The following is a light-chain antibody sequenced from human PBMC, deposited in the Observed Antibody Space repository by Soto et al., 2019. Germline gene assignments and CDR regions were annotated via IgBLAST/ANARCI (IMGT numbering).Light chain of an antibody. CDR1: QSLLQSNGYNC. Sequence: EIVMTQSPLSLPVTPGEPASISCRSSQSLLQSNGYNCLDWYLQKPGQSPQLLIYLGSNRASGVPDRFSGSGSGTDFTLKISRVEAEDVGVYYFMQALQSPLTFGGGTKVEIK. J-gene: IGKJ4*01. V-gene: IGKV2-28*01. CDR3: MQALQSPLT. CDR2: LGS.